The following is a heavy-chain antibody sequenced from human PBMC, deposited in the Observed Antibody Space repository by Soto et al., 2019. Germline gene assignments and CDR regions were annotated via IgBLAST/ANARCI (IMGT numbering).Heavy chain of an antibody. V-gene: IGHV3-15*01. CDR3: TTAQYYGDYHYFDY. D-gene: IGHD4-17*01. J-gene: IGHJ4*02. CDR2: IKSKTDGGTT. Sequence: GGSLRLSCAASGFTFSNAWMSWVRQAPGKGLEWVGRIKSKTDGGTTDYAAPVKGRFTISRDDSKNTLYLQMNSLKTEDTAVYYCTTAQYYGDYHYFDYWGQGTLVTVSS. CDR1: GFTFSNAW.